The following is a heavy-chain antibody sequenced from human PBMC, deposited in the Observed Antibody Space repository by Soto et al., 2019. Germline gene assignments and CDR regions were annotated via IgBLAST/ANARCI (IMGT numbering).Heavy chain of an antibody. V-gene: IGHV3-21*01. CDR1: GFTFSSYS. Sequence: EVQLVESGGGLVKPGGSLRLSCAASGFTFSSYSMNWVRQAPGKGLEWVSSISSSSSYIYYADSVKGRFTISSDNAKNSLYLQMNSLRAEDTAVYYCARERSYSSSWYNDAFDIWGQGTMVTVSS. J-gene: IGHJ3*02. D-gene: IGHD6-13*01. CDR3: ARERSYSSSWYNDAFDI. CDR2: ISSSSSYI.